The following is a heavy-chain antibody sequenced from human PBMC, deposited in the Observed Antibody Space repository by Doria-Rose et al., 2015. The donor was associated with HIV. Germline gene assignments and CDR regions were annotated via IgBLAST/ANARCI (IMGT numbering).Heavy chain of an antibody. Sequence: TVPGGSISSYYWNWIRQSPGKGLEWIGNIYHSGSTNYNPSPKSRVTISVDTSKNQFSLKLSSVTVADTAVYYCARGGYDFWSGYPGVGYYYMDVWGKGTTVTVSS. CDR3: ARGGYDFWSGYPGVGYYYMDV. V-gene: IGHV4-59*01. D-gene: IGHD3-3*01. CDR2: IYHSGST. CDR1: GGSISSYY. J-gene: IGHJ6*03.